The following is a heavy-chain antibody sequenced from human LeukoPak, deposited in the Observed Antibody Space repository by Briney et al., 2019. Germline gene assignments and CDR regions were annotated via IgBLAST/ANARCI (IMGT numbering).Heavy chain of an antibody. CDR1: GVIFRSHA. CDR2: IIAIFGTP. V-gene: IGHV1-69*01. CDR3: ARSPTYYSSYMDV. J-gene: IGHJ6*03. Sequence: ASVKVSCKTSGVIFRSHAVSWVRRAPGQGLEWMGGIIAIFGTPKYAQNFQGRITITADESTSTVYLDLSSLRSEDTAVYYCARSPTYYSSYMDVWGKGTTVTVSS.